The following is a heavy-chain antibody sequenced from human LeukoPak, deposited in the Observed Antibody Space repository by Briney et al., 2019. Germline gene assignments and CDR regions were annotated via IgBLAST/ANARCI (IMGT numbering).Heavy chain of an antibody. J-gene: IGHJ6*02. CDR3: AKEGIAARRNDMDV. V-gene: IGHV3-30*18. CDR2: ISYDGSNK. D-gene: IGHD6-6*01. CDR1: GFTFSSYG. Sequence: GGSLRLSCAASGFTFSSYGMHWVRQAPGKGLEWVAVISYDGSNKYYADSVKGRFTISRDNSKNTLYLQMNSLRAEDTAVYYCAKEGIAARRNDMDVWGQGTTVTVSS.